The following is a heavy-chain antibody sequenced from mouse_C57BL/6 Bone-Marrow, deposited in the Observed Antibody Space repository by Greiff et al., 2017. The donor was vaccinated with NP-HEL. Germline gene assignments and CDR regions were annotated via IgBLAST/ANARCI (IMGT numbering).Heavy chain of an antibody. CDR2: IRNKANNHAT. CDR3: TRPTYYYGSSPYAMDY. V-gene: IGHV6-6*01. Sequence: EVKVEESGGGLVQPGGSMKLSCAASGFTFSDAWMDWVRQSPEKGLEWVAEIRNKANNHATYYAESVKGRFTISRDDSKSSVYLQMNSLRAEDTGIYYCTRPTYYYGSSPYAMDYWGQGTSVTVSS. D-gene: IGHD1-1*01. CDR1: GFTFSDAW. J-gene: IGHJ4*01.